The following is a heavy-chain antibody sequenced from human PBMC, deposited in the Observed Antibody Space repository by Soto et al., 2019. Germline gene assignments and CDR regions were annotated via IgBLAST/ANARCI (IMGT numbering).Heavy chain of an antibody. D-gene: IGHD2-15*01. V-gene: IGHV1-2*04. CDR1: GYIFTAYY. CDR2: ITPNSGGT. CDR3: ARVVAPYYAMDV. J-gene: IGHJ6*02. Sequence: QVHLVQSGAEVKEPGASVKVSCKASGYIFTAYYIHWVRQAPGQGLEWMGWITPNSGGTNYAQKFQGWITITRDTSISTAYMELNRLKTDDTAIYYCARVVAPYYAMDVWGQGTTVTVS.